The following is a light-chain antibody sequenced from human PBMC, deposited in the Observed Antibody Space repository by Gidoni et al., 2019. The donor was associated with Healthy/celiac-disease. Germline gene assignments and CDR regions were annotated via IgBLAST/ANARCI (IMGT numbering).Light chain of an antibody. CDR2: SNN. CDR3: AAWDDSLNGYYV. Sequence: QSVLTQPPSASGTPGQRVTISCSGSSSNIGSNTVNWYQQLPGTAPKLLIYSNNQRPSWVPGRFSGSPSGTSASLAISGLQSEDEADYYCAAWDDSLNGYYVFGTGTKVTVL. V-gene: IGLV1-44*01. CDR1: SSNIGSNT. J-gene: IGLJ1*01.